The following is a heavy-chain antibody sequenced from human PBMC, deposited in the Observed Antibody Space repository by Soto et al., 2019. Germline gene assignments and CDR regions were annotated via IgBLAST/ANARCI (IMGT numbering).Heavy chain of an antibody. V-gene: IGHV3-11*06. CDR2: ISTRSTFT. J-gene: IGHJ5*02. Sequence: QVRLVESGGGLVKPGGSLRLSCAASGFNFSDFYMSWIRQAPGKGLQWVSYISTRSTFTGYEDSVEGRFTISRDNGKNSLYLHIQSLRADDTAVYYCVRDWRGQSGEGRWFDTWGQGTLVTVSS. CDR3: VRDWRGQSGEGRWFDT. CDR1: GFNFSDFY. D-gene: IGHD2-21*01.